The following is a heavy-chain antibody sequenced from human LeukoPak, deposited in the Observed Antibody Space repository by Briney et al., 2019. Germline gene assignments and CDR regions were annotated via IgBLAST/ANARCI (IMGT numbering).Heavy chain of an antibody. D-gene: IGHD6-19*01. Sequence: SETLSLTCTVSGGSISSSSYYWGWIRQPPGKGLEWIGSIYYSGSTYYNPSLKSRVTISLDTSKNQFSLKLSSVTAAGTAVYYCARHIRYPQYSSGWVSDYWGQGTIVTVSS. V-gene: IGHV4-39*01. J-gene: IGHJ4*02. CDR3: ARHIRYPQYSSGWVSDY. CDR2: IYYSGST. CDR1: GGSISSSSYY.